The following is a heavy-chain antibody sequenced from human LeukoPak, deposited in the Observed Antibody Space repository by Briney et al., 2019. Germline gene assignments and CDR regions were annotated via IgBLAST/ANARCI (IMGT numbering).Heavy chain of an antibody. D-gene: IGHD1-26*01. CDR2: ISYDGSNK. CDR1: GFTFSSYA. Sequence: GGSLRLSCAASGFTFSSYAMHWVRQAPGKGLEWVAVISYDGSNKYYADSMKGRFTISRDNSKNTLYLQMNSLRAEDTAVYYCARDLWELHDYYYYGMDVWGQGTTVTVSS. V-gene: IGHV3-30-3*01. CDR3: ARDLWELHDYYYYGMDV. J-gene: IGHJ6*02.